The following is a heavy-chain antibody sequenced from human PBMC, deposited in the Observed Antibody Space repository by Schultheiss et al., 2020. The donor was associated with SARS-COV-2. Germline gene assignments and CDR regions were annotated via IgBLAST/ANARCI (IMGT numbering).Heavy chain of an antibody. V-gene: IGHV4-31*03. CDR3: ARGSTSYYYYGMDV. CDR1: GGSISSGGYY. CDR2: IYYSGIT. J-gene: IGHJ6*02. D-gene: IGHD2-2*01. Sequence: SETLSLTCTVSGGSISSGGYYWSWIRQHPGKGLEWIGYIYYSGITYQKPSLKSRVTISVDTSENQFSLKLSSVTAADTAVYYCARGSTSYYYYGMDVWGQGTTVTVSS.